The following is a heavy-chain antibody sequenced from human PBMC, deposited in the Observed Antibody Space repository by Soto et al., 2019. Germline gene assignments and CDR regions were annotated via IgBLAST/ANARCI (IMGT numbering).Heavy chain of an antibody. J-gene: IGHJ6*03. Sequence: ASVKVSCTASGYTFTSYAMHWVRQAPGQRLEWMGWINAGNGNTKYSQKFQGRVTITRDTSASTAYMELSSLRSEDTAVYYCARDSKRYSGYDFYYMDVWGKGTTVTVSS. D-gene: IGHD5-12*01. CDR3: ARDSKRYSGYDFYYMDV. V-gene: IGHV1-3*01. CDR1: GYTFTSYA. CDR2: INAGNGNT.